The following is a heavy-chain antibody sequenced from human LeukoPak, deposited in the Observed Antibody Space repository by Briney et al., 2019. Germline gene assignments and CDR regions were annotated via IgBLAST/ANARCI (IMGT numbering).Heavy chain of an antibody. V-gene: IGHV4-61*05. CDR1: GGSISISSYY. J-gene: IGHJ4*02. CDR3: ARKAPRYSYGWGDYFDY. CDR2: IYYSGST. D-gene: IGHD5-18*01. Sequence: SETLSLTCTVSGGSISISSYYWGWIRQPPGKGLEWIGYIYYSGSTNYNPSLKSRVAISADTSKNQFSLKLSSVTAADTAVYYCARKAPRYSYGWGDYFDYWGQGTLVTVSS.